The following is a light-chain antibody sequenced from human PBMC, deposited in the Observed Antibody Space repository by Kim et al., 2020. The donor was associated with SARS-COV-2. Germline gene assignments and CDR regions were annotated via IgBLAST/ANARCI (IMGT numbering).Light chain of an antibody. CDR1: QSVSSN. V-gene: IGKV3-15*01. CDR2: GAS. CDR3: QQYNNWPFT. J-gene: IGKJ4*01. Sequence: VSPGERATLSCRASQSVSSNLAWYQQKPGQAPRLLISGASTRATGIPARFSGSGSGTEFTLTISSLQSEDFAVYSCQQYNNWPFTFGGGTKVDIK.